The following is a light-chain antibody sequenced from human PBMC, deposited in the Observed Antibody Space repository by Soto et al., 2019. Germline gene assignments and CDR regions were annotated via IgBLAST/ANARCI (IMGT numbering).Light chain of an antibody. V-gene: IGLV2-8*01. CDR3: SSYGGNTLFV. Sequence: QSFLTQPPSSSGSPGQSVTISCTGTSSDVGGYNYVSWFQHHPGKAPKLLIHEVNKRPSGVPDRFSGSKSGNTASLTVSGLQAEDEADYYCSSYGGNTLFVFGTGTKVTVL. CDR1: SSDVGGYNY. J-gene: IGLJ1*01. CDR2: EVN.